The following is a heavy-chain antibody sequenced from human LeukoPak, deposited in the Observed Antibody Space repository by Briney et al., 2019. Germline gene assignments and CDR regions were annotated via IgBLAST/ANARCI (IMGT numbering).Heavy chain of an antibody. CDR2: ISRSRATE. V-gene: IGHV3-48*01. CDR3: AKDDAWLRFGE. D-gene: IGHD3-10*01. Sequence: GGSLRLSCSVSGYTFSNFDMNWVRQTPGKGLEWVSYISRSRATEYDAGSVQGRFTIARDNAKNLLYLQMNSLAAEDTAVYYCAKDDAWLRFGEWSQGTLVTVSS. J-gene: IGHJ4*02. CDR1: GYTFSNFD.